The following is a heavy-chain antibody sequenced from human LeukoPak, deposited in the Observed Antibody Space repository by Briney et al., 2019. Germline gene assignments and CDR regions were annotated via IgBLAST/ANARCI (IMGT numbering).Heavy chain of an antibody. CDR1: GFTFSDYY. CDR3: ARAGDLVMASVGWFDP. Sequence: GGSLRLSCAASGFTFSDYYMSWIRQAPGKGLEWVSYISSSGSTIYYADSVKGRFTISRDNAKNSLYLQMNSLRAEDTAVYYCARAGDLVMASVGWFDPWGQGTLVTVSS. V-gene: IGHV3-11*01. CDR2: ISSSGSTI. D-gene: IGHD5-12*01. J-gene: IGHJ5*02.